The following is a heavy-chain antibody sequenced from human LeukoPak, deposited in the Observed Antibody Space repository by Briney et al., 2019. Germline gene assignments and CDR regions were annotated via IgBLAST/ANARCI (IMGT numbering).Heavy chain of an antibody. CDR2: IYYSGIT. Sequence: SETLSLTCTVSGGSISSNYWTWIRQPPGKGLEWIGYIYYSGITNYNPSLKSRVTISVDTSKNQFSLKLSSVTAADTAVYYCATLGYSYGTDYWGQGTLVTVSS. J-gene: IGHJ4*02. V-gene: IGHV4-59*08. CDR3: ATLGYSYGTDY. D-gene: IGHD5-18*01. CDR1: GGSISSNY.